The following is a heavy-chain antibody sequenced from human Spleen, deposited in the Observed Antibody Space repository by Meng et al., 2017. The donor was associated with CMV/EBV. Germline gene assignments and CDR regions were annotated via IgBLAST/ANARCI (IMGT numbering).Heavy chain of an antibody. J-gene: IGHJ5*02. CDR2: ITWNGGST. CDR1: FTFDDYG. D-gene: IGHD6-19*01. CDR3: ARRGGGYSSGWFPPES. Sequence: FTFDDYGMSWVRQTPGKGLEWVSGITWNGGSTGYAGSVKGRFTISRDNAKNYLYLQMNNLRAEDTALYYCARRGGGYSSGWFPPESWGQGTLVTVSS. V-gene: IGHV3-20*03.